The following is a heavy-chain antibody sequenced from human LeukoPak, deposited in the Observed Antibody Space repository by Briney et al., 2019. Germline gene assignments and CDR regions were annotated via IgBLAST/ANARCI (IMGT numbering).Heavy chain of an antibody. Sequence: GGSLRLSCAASGFTFDDYGMSWVRQAPGKGLEWVSGINWNGGSTGYADSVKGRFTISRDNAKNSLYLQMNSLRAEDTALYYCARDEGEIYYDSXGHDXXGQGXLVTVS. CDR3: ARDEGEIYYDSXGHDX. CDR2: INWNGGST. CDR1: GFTFDDYG. D-gene: IGHD3-22*01. J-gene: IGHJ4*02. V-gene: IGHV3-20*04.